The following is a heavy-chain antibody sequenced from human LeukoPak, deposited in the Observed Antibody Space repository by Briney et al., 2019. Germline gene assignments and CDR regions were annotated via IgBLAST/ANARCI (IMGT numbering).Heavy chain of an antibody. Sequence: GGSLRLSCAASGFTFSSYAMSWVRQAPGKGLEWVSAISGSGGSTYYADSVKGRFTISKDNSKNTLYLQMNSLRAEDTAVYYCAKVTLPAAIAPLVYWGQGTLVTVSS. CDR2: ISGSGGST. CDR3: AKVTLPAAIAPLVY. D-gene: IGHD2-2*02. J-gene: IGHJ4*02. V-gene: IGHV3-23*01. CDR1: GFTFSSYA.